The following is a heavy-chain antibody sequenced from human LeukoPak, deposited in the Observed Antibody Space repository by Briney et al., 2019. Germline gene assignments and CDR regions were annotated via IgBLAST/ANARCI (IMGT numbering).Heavy chain of an antibody. D-gene: IGHD6-19*01. CDR3: AKDRSSGWYDAFDI. Sequence: GGSLRLSCAASGFTFSSYAMSWVRPAPGKGLEWVSPISGSGGSTYYSDSVKGRFTISRDTSKNTLYLQLNSLRAEDTAVYYCAKDRSSGWYDAFDIWGQVTMVIVSS. V-gene: IGHV3-23*01. CDR2: ISGSGGST. J-gene: IGHJ3*02. CDR1: GFTFSSYA.